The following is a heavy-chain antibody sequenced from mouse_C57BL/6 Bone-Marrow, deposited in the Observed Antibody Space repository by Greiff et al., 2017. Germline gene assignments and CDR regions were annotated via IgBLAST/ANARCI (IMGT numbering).Heavy chain of an antibody. CDR1: GYTFTSYW. V-gene: IGHV1-53*01. CDR3: AREGAHYYAMDY. Sequence: QVQLQQSGTELVKPGASVKLSCKASGYTFTSYWMHWVKQRPGQGLEWIGNINPSNGGTNYNEKFKSKATLTVDKSSSTAYMQLSSLTSEDSAVYYCAREGAHYYAMDYWGQGTSVTVSS. CDR2: INPSNGGT. J-gene: IGHJ4*01.